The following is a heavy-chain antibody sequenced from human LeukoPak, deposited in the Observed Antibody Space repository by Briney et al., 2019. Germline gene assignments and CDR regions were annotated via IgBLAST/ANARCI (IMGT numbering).Heavy chain of an antibody. J-gene: IGHJ5*02. V-gene: IGHV4-34*01. CDR3: ARELVKANWFDP. D-gene: IGHD1-1*01. CDR2: ISHSGST. CDR1: GGSFSGYY. Sequence: PSETLSLTCAVYGGSFSGYYWSWIRQPPGKGLEWIGEISHSGSTNYNPSLKSRVTISVDTSKNQFSLKLSSVTAADTAVYYCARELVKANWFDPWGQGTLVTVSS.